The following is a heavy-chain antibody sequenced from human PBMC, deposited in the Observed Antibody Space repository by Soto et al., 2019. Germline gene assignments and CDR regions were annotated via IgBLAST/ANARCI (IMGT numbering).Heavy chain of an antibody. V-gene: IGHV3-15*01. D-gene: IGHD1-1*01. CDR2: IKTIAGGGTT. CDR1: GFTFNDAW. Sequence: EVQLVESGGGLVEPGGSLRLSCAASGFTFNDAWMTWVRQGPGKGLEWVGRIKTIAGGGTTDYTALVKGRFTISRDDSINTVYLQMSSLKIEDTAVYYCTTERCTGTNCYVKNAFDVCGQGKMVTVSS. J-gene: IGHJ3*01. CDR3: TTERCTGTNCYVKNAFDV.